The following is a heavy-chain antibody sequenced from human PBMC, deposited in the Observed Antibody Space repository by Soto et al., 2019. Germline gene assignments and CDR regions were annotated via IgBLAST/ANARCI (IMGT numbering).Heavy chain of an antibody. CDR1: GYTFTSYY. D-gene: IGHD5-18*01. J-gene: IGHJ5*02. Sequence: AVKVSCKAPGYTFTSYYVHWVRQAPGQGLEWMGIINPSGGSTSYAQKFQGRVTMTRDTSTSTVYMELSSLRSEDTAVCYLASADVDTAWFGHWGEGTL. V-gene: IGHV1-46*01. CDR2: INPSGGST. CDR3: ASADVDTAWFGH.